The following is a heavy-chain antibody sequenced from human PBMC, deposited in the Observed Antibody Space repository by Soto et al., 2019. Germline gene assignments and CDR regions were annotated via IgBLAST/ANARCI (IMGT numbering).Heavy chain of an antibody. CDR3: ASHQRTAMGRYAFDI. D-gene: IGHD5-18*01. CDR1: GGSISSSSYY. V-gene: IGHV4-39*01. CDR2: IYYSGST. Sequence: SETLSLTCTVSGGSISSSSYYWGWIRQPAGKGLEWIGSIYYSGSTYYNPSLKSRVTISVDTSKNQFSLKLSSVTAADTAVYYCASHQRTAMGRYAFDIWGQGTMVT. J-gene: IGHJ3*02.